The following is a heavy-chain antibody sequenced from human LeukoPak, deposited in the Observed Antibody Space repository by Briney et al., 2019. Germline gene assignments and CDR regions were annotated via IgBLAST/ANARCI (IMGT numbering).Heavy chain of an antibody. Sequence: GGSLRLSCSASGFTFSSYAMHWVRQAPGKGLEWVSVISGSGERTNYADSVKGRFTISRDNSKNTLYLQMNSLRAEDTAVYYCATHKSYDFWRGYRHYYFDYWGQGTLVTVSS. V-gene: IGHV3-23*01. D-gene: IGHD3-3*01. CDR3: ATHKSYDFWRGYRHYYFDY. CDR1: GFTFSSYA. J-gene: IGHJ4*02. CDR2: ISGSGERT.